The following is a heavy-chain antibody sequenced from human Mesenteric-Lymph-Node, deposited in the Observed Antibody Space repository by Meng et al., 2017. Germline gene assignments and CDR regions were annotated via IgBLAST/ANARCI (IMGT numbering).Heavy chain of an antibody. CDR1: GGSINSGSYY. J-gene: IGHJ4*02. CDR2: IYTSGST. Sequence: QVQLQESGPGLVKPSQTLSLTCTVSGGSINSGSYYWTWIRQPAGKGLEWIGRIYTSGSTNYSPSLKSRVTISLDTSKNQFSLKLSSVTAADTAVYYCARESSITAPGDYWGQGTLVTVSS. V-gene: IGHV4-61*02. D-gene: IGHD6-13*01. CDR3: ARESSITAPGDY.